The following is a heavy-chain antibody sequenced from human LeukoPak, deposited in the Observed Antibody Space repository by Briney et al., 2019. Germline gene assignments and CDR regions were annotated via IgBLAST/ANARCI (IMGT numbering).Heavy chain of an antibody. CDR3: ARDSGRGYCTNGVCYTDDY. CDR2: INPNSGGT. V-gene: IGHV1-2*06. D-gene: IGHD2-8*01. CDR1: GYTFTGYY. Sequence: ASVKVSCKASGYTFTGYYMHWVRQAPGQGLEWMGRINPNSGGTNYAQKFQGRVTMTRDTSISTAYMELSRLRSDDTAVYYCARDSGRGYCTNGVCYTDDYWGQGTTVTVSS. J-gene: IGHJ4*03.